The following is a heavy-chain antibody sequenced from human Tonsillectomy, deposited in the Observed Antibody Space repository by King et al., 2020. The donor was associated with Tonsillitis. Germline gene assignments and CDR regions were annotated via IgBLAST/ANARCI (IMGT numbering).Heavy chain of an antibody. V-gene: IGHV3-30-3*02. Sequence: QLVQSGGGVVQPERSLRLSCAASGFSFTSYAMHWVRQAPGKGLEWVAVISYDGSNKYYADSVKGRFTISRDNSKNTLYLQMNSLRAEDTAVYYCTKSQVAAAGIMDYWGQGTLVTVSS. CDR3: TKSQVAAAGIMDY. CDR1: GFSFTSYA. J-gene: IGHJ4*02. D-gene: IGHD6-13*01. CDR2: ISYDGSNK.